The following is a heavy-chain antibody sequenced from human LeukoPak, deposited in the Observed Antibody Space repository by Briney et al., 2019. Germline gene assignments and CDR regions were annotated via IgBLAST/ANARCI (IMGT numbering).Heavy chain of an antibody. V-gene: IGHV4-59*02. CDR3: ARVPAAPRLYMDV. D-gene: IGHD2-2*01. J-gene: IGHJ6*02. CDR1: SGSVNSYY. Sequence: SETLSLTCTVSSGSVNSYYWSWIRQPPGKGLEWIGYIYYSGSTNYNPSLKSRVTISVDTSKNQFSLKLSSVTAADTAVYYCARVPAAPRLYMDVWGQGTTVIASS. CDR2: IYYSGST.